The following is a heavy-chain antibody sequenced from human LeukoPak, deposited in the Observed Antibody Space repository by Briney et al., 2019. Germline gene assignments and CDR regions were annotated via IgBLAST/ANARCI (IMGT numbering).Heavy chain of an antibody. V-gene: IGHV4-34*01. J-gene: IGHJ6*03. CDR3: AVSSGWYFHYYYMDV. CDR2: INHSGST. D-gene: IGHD6-19*01. CDR1: GGSISSYY. Sequence: SETLSLTCTVSGGSISSYYWSWIRQPPGKGLEWIGEINHSGSTNYNPSLKSRVTISVDTSKNQFSLKLSSVTAADTAVYYCAVSSGWYFHYYYMDVWGKGTTVTVSS.